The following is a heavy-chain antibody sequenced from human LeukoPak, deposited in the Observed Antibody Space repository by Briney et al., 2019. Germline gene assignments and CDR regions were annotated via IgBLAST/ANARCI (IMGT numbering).Heavy chain of an antibody. J-gene: IGHJ3*02. V-gene: IGHV4-34*01. Sequence: PSETLSLTCAVSGYSISSGYYWSWIRQPPGQGLEWIGEINHSGSTNYNPSLKSRVTISVDTSKNQFSLKLSSVTAADTAVYYCASDIAVAGTAAFDIWGQGTMVTVSS. CDR1: GYSISSGYY. D-gene: IGHD6-19*01. CDR3: ASDIAVAGTAAFDI. CDR2: INHSGST.